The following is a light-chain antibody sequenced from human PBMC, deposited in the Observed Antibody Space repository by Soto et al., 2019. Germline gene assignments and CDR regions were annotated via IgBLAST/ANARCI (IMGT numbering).Light chain of an antibody. CDR3: QQCNSWPLT. J-gene: IGKJ4*01. Sequence: EIVMTQSPATLSVSPGERATLSCRASQSVSSNLVWYQQKPGQAPRLLISGASTRATGIPARFSGSGSGTDFTLTISSLQSEDFAVYYCQQCNSWPLTFGGGTKVEIK. CDR2: GAS. V-gene: IGKV3-15*01. CDR1: QSVSSN.